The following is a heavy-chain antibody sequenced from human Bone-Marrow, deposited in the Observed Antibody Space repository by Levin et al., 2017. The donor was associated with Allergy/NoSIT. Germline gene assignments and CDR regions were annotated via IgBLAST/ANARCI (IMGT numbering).Heavy chain of an antibody. CDR3: ASGDSNYYETHTHEGPLQR. CDR1: GYSISSGYY. J-gene: IGHJ4*02. Sequence: SQTLSLTCAVSGYSISSGYYWGWIRQPPGKGLEWIGSIYHSGSTYYNPSLKSRVTISVDTSKNQFSLKLSSVTAADTAVYYCASGDSNYYETHTHEGPLQRWGQGTLVTVSS. CDR2: IYHSGST. V-gene: IGHV4-38-2*01. D-gene: IGHD3-22*01.